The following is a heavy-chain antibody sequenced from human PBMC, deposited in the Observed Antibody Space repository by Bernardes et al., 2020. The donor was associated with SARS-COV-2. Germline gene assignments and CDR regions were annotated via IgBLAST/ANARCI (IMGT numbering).Heavy chain of an antibody. CDR2: INPNSGGT. CDR1: GYTFTGYY. D-gene: IGHD3-9*01. J-gene: IGHJ4*02. Sequence: ASVKVSCKASGYTFTGYYMHWVRQAPGQGLEWMGWINPNSGGTNYAQKFQGWVTMTRDTSISTAYMELSRLRSDDTAVYYCARGGPHLDWLVEDYYYFDYWGQGTLVTVSS. CDR3: ARGGPHLDWLVEDYYYFDY. V-gene: IGHV1-2*04.